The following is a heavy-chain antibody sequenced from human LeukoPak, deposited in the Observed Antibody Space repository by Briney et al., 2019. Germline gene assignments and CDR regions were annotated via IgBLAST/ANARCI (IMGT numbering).Heavy chain of an antibody. J-gene: IGHJ4*02. Sequence: SVKVSCKASGGTFTSYAISWVRQAPGQGLEWMGRIIPILGIANYAQKFQGRVTITADKSTSTAYMELSSLRSEDTAVYYCARVVAVAVTDQFDYWGQGTLVTVSS. V-gene: IGHV1-69*04. CDR1: GGTFTSYA. CDR2: IIPILGIA. D-gene: IGHD6-19*01. CDR3: ARVVAVAVTDQFDY.